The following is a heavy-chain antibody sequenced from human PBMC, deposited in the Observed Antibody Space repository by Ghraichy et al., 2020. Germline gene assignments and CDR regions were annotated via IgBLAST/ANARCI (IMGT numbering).Heavy chain of an antibody. J-gene: IGHJ2*01. CDR2: IIPIFGTA. Sequence: SVKVSCKASGGTFSSYAISWVRQAPGQGLEWMGGIIPIFGTANYAQKFQGRVTITADKSTSTAYMELSSLRSEDTAVYYCARSFRSSGWYGRRTTFWYFDLWGRGTLVTVSS. CDR1: GGTFSSYA. V-gene: IGHV1-69*06. CDR3: ARSFRSSGWYGRRTTFWYFDL. D-gene: IGHD6-19*01.